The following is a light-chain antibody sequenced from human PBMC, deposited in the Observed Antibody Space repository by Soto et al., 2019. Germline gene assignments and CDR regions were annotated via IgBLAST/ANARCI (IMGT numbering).Light chain of an antibody. CDR1: QSVLNESDNKNN. CDR2: WAS. V-gene: IGKV4-1*01. J-gene: IGKJ1*01. CDR3: QQYSSTPWT. Sequence: IVMTQSPDSLAVSLGERATIKCKSSQSVLNESDNKNNLAWYQQRPGRPPKLLISWASSRESGVPERFSGSGSGTDFTLTISSLQAEDVAVYYCQQYSSTPWTFGQGSKVEIK.